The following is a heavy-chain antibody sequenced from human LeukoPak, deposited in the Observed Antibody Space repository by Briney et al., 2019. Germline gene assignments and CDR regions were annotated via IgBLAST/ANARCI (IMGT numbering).Heavy chain of an antibody. V-gene: IGHV4-59*01. CDR3: AREGDGYNSAPYLDY. Sequence: KPSETLSLTCTVSGGSISSYYWSWIRQPPGKGLEWIGYIYYSGSTNYNPSLKSRVTISVDTSKNQFSLKLSSVTAADTAVYYCAREGDGYNSAPYLDYWGQGTLVTVSS. CDR2: IYYSGST. J-gene: IGHJ4*02. D-gene: IGHD5-24*01. CDR1: GGSISSYY.